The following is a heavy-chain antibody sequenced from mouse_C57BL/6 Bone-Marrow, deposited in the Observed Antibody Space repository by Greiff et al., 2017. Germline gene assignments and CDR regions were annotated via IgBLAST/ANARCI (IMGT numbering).Heavy chain of an antibody. Sequence: QVQLQQSGPELVKPGASVKISCKASGYAFSSSWMNWVKQRPGKGLEWIGRIYPGDGDTNYNGKFKGKATLTADKSSSTAYMQLSSLTSEDSAVYFCARWGSSGGFAYWGQGTLVTVSA. V-gene: IGHV1-82*01. J-gene: IGHJ3*01. CDR3: ARWGSSGGFAY. CDR1: GYAFSSSW. D-gene: IGHD3-2*02. CDR2: IYPGDGDT.